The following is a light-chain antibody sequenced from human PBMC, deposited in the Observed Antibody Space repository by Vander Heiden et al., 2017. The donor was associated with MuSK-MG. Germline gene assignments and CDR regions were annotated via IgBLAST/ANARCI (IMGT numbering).Light chain of an antibody. Sequence: QSALTQPRSVSGSPGQSVTISCTGTSSDVGGYNYVSWYQQHPGKAPKFRIYDVIKRPSGVPDRFSGSKSGNTASLTISGLQPEDEAEDYCCSYAGSYTHVVFGGGTKLTVL. J-gene: IGLJ2*01. CDR1: SSDVGGYNY. CDR3: CSYAGSYTHVV. V-gene: IGLV2-11*01. CDR2: DVI.